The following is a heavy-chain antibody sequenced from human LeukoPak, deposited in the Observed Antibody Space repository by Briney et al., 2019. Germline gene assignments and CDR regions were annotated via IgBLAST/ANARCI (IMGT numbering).Heavy chain of an antibody. V-gene: IGHV4-34*01. CDR3: ARYGRIGSTS. D-gene: IGHD2-2*01. CDR2: INHSGST. J-gene: IGHJ4*02. Sequence: SETLSLTCAVYGGSFSGYYWSWIRQPPGKGREWIGEINHSGSTNYNPSLKSRVTISVDTSKNQFSLKLSSVTAADTAVYYCARYGRIGSTSWGQGTLVTVSS. CDR1: GGSFSGYY.